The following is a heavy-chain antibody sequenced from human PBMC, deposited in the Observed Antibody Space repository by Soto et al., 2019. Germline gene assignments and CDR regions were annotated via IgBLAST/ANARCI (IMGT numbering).Heavy chain of an antibody. CDR2: INAGNGNT. J-gene: IGHJ4*02. Sequence: ASVKVSCKASVYTFTSYAMHWVRQAPGQRLEWMGWINAGNGNTKYSQKFQGRVTITRDTSASTAYMELSSLRSEDTAVYYCARDRRPIAAAGTADYWGQGTLVTVSS. CDR1: VYTFTSYA. D-gene: IGHD6-13*01. CDR3: ARDRRPIAAAGTADY. V-gene: IGHV1-3*01.